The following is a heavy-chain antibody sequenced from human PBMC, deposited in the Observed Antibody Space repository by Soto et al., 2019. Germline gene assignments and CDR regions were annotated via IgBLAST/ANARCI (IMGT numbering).Heavy chain of an antibody. CDR3: ARSSYGNHYYGMDV. CDR1: GFTFSTYA. J-gene: IGHJ6*02. Sequence: QVQLVESGGGVVQPGRSLRLSCVVSGFTFSTYAMHWVRQAPGKGLEWVAVIWYDGSNKYYADSVKGRFTISRDNSKNTLYLQMNSLRAEDTAVYYCARSSYGNHYYGMDVWGQGTTVTVSS. V-gene: IGHV3-33*08. CDR2: IWYDGSNK. D-gene: IGHD5-18*01.